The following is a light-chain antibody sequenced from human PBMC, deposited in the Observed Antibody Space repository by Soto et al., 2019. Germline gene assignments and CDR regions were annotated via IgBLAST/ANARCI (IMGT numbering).Light chain of an antibody. CDR1: QSISSW. CDR2: HAY. CDR3: KQYNSYSGT. Sequence: DIQMTQSPSTLSASVGDRVTITCRASQSISSWLAWYQQKPGTAPKLLIYHAYSLESGVQSRFSGSGSGTEFTLTIRSLQPDDFATYYCKQYNSYSGTFGQGTKVDI. V-gene: IGKV1-5*01. J-gene: IGKJ1*01.